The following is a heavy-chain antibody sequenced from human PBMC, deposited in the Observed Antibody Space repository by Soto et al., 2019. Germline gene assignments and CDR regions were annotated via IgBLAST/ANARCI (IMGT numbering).Heavy chain of an antibody. V-gene: IGHV3-48*02. CDR1: GFTFSAYT. Sequence: LRLSCAASGFTFSAYTMNWARQAPGKGLQWVSYINSGTNPIYYADSVKGRFTISRDDARNSLYLQMNSLRDEDTAVYYCARTGVNVGLDVCGQGTTVTVSS. CDR3: ARTGVNVGLDV. J-gene: IGHJ6*02. CDR2: INSGTNPI. D-gene: IGHD3-10*01.